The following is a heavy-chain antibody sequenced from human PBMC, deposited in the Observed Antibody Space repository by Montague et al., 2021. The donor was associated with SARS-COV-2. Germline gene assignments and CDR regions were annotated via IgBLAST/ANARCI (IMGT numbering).Heavy chain of an antibody. D-gene: IGHD3-10*01. CDR1: GASIMGYH. CDR3: ARFFRVGTSSAFDH. Sequence: SETLSLTCGVSGASIMGYHWSWVRKPPGRGLEWIGDVRDSGTTNYNPSLNNRITISIDTSKAQFSLILTSVDAADTAVYYCARFFRVGTSSAFDHLGRGILVTVSS. J-gene: IGHJ5*02. V-gene: IGHV4-59*08. CDR2: VRDSGTT.